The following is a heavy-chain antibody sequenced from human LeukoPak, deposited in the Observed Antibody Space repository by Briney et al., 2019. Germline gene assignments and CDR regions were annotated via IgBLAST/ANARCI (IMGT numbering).Heavy chain of an antibody. D-gene: IGHD4-23*01. CDR1: GFTLSSYW. Sequence: GGSLRLSCAASGFTLSSYWLHWVRQAPRKGLVWVSHISSDGSSISYADSVKGRFTISRDNAKNMLYLQMNSLRAEDTAVYYCVRVPLTPSRPFDYRGQGTLVAVSS. J-gene: IGHJ4*02. CDR2: ISSDGSSI. V-gene: IGHV3-74*01. CDR3: VRVPLTPSRPFDY.